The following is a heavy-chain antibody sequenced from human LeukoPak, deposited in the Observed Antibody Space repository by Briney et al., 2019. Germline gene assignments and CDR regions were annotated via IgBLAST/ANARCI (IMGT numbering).Heavy chain of an antibody. D-gene: IGHD3-22*01. CDR2: ISSSSSYI. CDR3: AREAGRVFSSGDY. CDR1: GFTFSSYS. Sequence: GGSLRLSCAASGFTFSSYSMNWVRQAPGKGLEWVSSISSSSSYIYYADSVKGRFTISRDNAKNSLYLQMNSLRAEDTAVYYCAREAGRVFSSGDYCGQGTLVTVSS. J-gene: IGHJ4*02. V-gene: IGHV3-21*01.